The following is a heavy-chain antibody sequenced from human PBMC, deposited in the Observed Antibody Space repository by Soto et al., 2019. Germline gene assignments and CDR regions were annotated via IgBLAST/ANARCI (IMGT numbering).Heavy chain of an antibody. CDR2: FDPEDGET. CDR1: GYTLTELS. CDR3: ARCHYGDYDYYMDV. J-gene: IGHJ6*03. D-gene: IGHD4-17*01. Sequence: ASVKVSCKVSGYTLTELSMHWVRQAPGKGLEWMGGFDPEDGETIYAQKFQGRVTMTEDTSTDTAYMELSSLRAEDTAVYYCARCHYGDYDYYMDVWGKGTTVTVSS. V-gene: IGHV1-24*01.